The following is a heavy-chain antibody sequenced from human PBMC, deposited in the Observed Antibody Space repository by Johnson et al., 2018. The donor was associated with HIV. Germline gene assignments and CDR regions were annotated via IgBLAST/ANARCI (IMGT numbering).Heavy chain of an antibody. J-gene: IGHJ3*02. D-gene: IGHD6-13*01. V-gene: IGHV3-7*01. CDR2: INQDGTEK. CDR1: EFTFHSYW. Sequence: VQLVESGGGVVQPGGSLRLSCAASEFTFHSYWMTWVRQAPGKGLEWVANINQDGTEKYYVDSLTGRFTISRDNSKNTLYLQMNSLRAEDTAVYYCAKDWGIAAAGTDAFDIWGQGTMGTVAS. CDR3: AKDWGIAAAGTDAFDI.